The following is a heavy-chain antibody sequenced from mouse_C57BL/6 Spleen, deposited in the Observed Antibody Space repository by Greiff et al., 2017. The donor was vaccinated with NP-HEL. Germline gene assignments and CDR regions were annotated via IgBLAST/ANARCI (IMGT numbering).Heavy chain of an antibody. CDR1: GFTFSDYY. J-gene: IGHJ4*01. CDR2: ISTGGGST. V-gene: IGHV5-12*01. Sequence: EVQLVESGGGLVQPGGSLKLSCAASGFTFSDYYMYWVRQTPEKRLEWVAYISTGGGSTYYPDTVKGRFTISRDNAKNTLYLQMSRLKSEDTAMYYCASLPTGTKYYAMDYWGQGTSVTVSS. CDR3: ASLPTGTKYYAMDY. D-gene: IGHD4-1*02.